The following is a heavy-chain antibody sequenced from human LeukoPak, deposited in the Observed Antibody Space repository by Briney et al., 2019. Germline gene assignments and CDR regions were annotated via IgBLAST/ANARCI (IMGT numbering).Heavy chain of an antibody. CDR1: GFTFGDYA. J-gene: IGHJ4*02. CDR2: IRSKAYGGTT. V-gene: IGHV3-49*04. Sequence: GGSLRLSCTASGFTFGDYAMSWVRQAPGKGLEWVGFIRSKAYGGTTEYAASVKGRFTMSRDDSKSIAYLQMNSLKTEDTAVYYCTRDREGYYYGSSGLGYWGQGTLVTVSS. CDR3: TRDREGYYYGSSGLGY. D-gene: IGHD3-22*01.